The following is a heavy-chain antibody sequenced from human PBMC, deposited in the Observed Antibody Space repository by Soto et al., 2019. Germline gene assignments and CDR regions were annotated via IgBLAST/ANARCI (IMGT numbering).Heavy chain of an antibody. CDR3: ARTYYDFWSGYSAYYYYGMDV. J-gene: IGHJ6*02. V-gene: IGHV1-3*01. CDR2: INAGNGNT. D-gene: IGHD3-3*01. Sequence: QVQLVQSGAEVKKPGASVKVSCKASGYTFTSYAMHWVRQAPGQGLEWMGWINAGNGNTKYSQKFQGRVTITRDTSASTAYMELSSLRSEDTAVYYCARTYYDFWSGYSAYYYYGMDVWGQGTTVTVSS. CDR1: GYTFTSYA.